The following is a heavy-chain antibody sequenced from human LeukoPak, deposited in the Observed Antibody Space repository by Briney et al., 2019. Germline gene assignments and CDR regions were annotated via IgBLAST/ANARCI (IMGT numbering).Heavy chain of an antibody. V-gene: IGHV4-30-4*08. D-gene: IGHD3-3*01. CDR1: GGSISSGDYY. CDR2: IYYSGST. Sequence: SETLSLTCTVSGGSISSGDYYCNWIRQPPGKGLEWIGYIYYSGSTYYNPSHKSRVTISVDTSKNQFSLKLSSVTAADTAVYYCARDFGVIIGSAFDIWGQGTMVTVSS. J-gene: IGHJ3*02. CDR3: ARDFGVIIGSAFDI.